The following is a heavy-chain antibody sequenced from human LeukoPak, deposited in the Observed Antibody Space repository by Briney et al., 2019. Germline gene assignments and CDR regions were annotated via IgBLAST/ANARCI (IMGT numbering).Heavy chain of an antibody. CDR2: INDSGST. Sequence: SETLSLTFAVYGGSFSGFFWRWVRPPPRKGLAWVGEINDSGSTNYNPSLKSRVIISVDTSKNQFSLKLSSVTAADTAVYYCARGKGNPNSYNWFDPWGQGTLVTVSS. D-gene: IGHD1-14*01. J-gene: IGHJ5*02. CDR1: GGSFSGFF. V-gene: IGHV4-34*01. CDR3: ARGKGNPNSYNWFDP.